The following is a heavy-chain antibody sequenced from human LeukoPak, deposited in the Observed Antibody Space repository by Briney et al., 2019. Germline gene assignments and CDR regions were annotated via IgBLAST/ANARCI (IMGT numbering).Heavy chain of an antibody. CDR3: ARDPTPISKVGIGGYYYYMDV. J-gene: IGHJ6*03. D-gene: IGHD3-16*01. Sequence: ASVKVSCKASGYTFTSYGISWVRQASGQGLEWMGWISAYNGNTNYAQKLQGRVTMTTDTSTSTAYMELRSLRSDDTAVYYCARDPTPISKVGIGGYYYYMDVWGKGTTVTVSS. CDR2: ISAYNGNT. V-gene: IGHV1-18*01. CDR1: GYTFTSYG.